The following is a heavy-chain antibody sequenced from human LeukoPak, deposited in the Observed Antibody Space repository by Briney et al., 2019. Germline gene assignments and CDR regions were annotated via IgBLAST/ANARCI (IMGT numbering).Heavy chain of an antibody. V-gene: IGHV3-9*01. CDR1: GFTFDDYA. CDR3: AKDMAFLGLIFDY. J-gene: IGHJ4*02. Sequence: AGGSLRLSCAASGFTFDDYAMHWVRQAPGKGLEWVSGISWNSGSIGYADSVKGRFTISRDNAKNSLYLQMNSLRAEDTALYYCAKDMAFLGLIFDYWGQGILVTVSS. D-gene: IGHD3-16*01. CDR2: ISWNSGSI.